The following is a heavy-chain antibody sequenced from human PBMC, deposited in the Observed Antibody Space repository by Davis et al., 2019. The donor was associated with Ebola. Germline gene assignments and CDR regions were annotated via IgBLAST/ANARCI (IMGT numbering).Heavy chain of an antibody. CDR1: GFTFSSYA. CDR2: ISYDGNNE. J-gene: IGHJ4*02. D-gene: IGHD5-24*01. V-gene: IGHV3-30-3*01. CDR3: AREGAGGDGYNRGYYFDY. Sequence: GESLKISCAASGFTFSSYAMHWVRQAPGKGLEWVAVISYDGNNEYYADSVKGRFTISRDNSKNTLYLQMNSLRAEDTAVYYCAREGAGGDGYNRGYYFDYWGQGTLVTVSS.